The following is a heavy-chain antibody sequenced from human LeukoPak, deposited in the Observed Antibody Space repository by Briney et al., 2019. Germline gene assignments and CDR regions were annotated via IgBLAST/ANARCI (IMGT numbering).Heavy chain of an antibody. V-gene: IGHV3-53*01. CDR1: GFTVSSNY. Sequence: GGSLRLSCAASGFTVSSNYMSWVRQAPGKGLEWVSVIYSGGSTYYADSVKGRFTISRDNSKNTLFLQMNSLRAEDTAVYCCARGPLPYGYLDYWGQGTLVTVSS. CDR2: IYSGGST. D-gene: IGHD5-18*01. CDR3: ARGPLPYGYLDY. J-gene: IGHJ4*02.